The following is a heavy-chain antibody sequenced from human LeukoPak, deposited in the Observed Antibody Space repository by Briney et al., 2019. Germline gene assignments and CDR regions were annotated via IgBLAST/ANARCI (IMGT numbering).Heavy chain of an antibody. V-gene: IGHV4-38-2*02. Sequence: SETLSLTCAVSGYSISSGYYWGWIRQPPGKGPEWIGSIYHSGSTYYNPSLKSRVTISVDTSKNQFSLKLSSVTAADTAVYYCARELGYCSGGSCQPGYFDYWGQGTLVTVSS. CDR2: IYHSGST. CDR3: ARELGYCSGGSCQPGYFDY. CDR1: GYSISSGYY. J-gene: IGHJ4*02. D-gene: IGHD2-15*01.